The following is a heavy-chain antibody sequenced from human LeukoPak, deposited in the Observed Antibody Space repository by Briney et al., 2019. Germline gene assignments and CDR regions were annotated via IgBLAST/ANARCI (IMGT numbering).Heavy chain of an antibody. CDR2: IKSSGGGT. V-gene: IGHV1-2*02. D-gene: IGHD1-26*01. CDR1: GYTFADYI. Sequence: GASVKVSCKASGYTFADYIMHRVRQAPGQGFEWMGWIKSSGGGTNYAPKFQGRVTITTDTSTSTAYMELRSLRSDDTAVYYCARVERGSYYSQFDYWGQGTLVTVSS. J-gene: IGHJ4*02. CDR3: ARVERGSYYSQFDY.